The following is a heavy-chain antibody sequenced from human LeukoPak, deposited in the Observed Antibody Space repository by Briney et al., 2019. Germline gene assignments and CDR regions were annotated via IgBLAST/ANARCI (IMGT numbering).Heavy chain of an antibody. CDR3: AGGEGWTAVD. J-gene: IGHJ4*02. Sequence: PGRSLRLSCAASGFTFSSYAMHWVRQAPGKGLEWVANIKQDGTEKNYVDSVKGRFTISRDNTENSVYLQMSSLRVEDTAVYFCAGGEGWTAVDWGQGTQVTVSS. CDR1: GFTFSSYA. CDR2: IKQDGTEK. V-gene: IGHV3-7*03. D-gene: IGHD3/OR15-3a*01.